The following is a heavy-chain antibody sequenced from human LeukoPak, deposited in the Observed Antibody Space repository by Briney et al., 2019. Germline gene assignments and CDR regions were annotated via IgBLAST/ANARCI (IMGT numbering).Heavy chain of an antibody. CDR2: ISDSGGST. V-gene: IGHV3-23*01. CDR3: AKGGGYNYDNWFDP. J-gene: IGHJ5*02. D-gene: IGHD5-24*01. CDR1: GFTFNNYA. Sequence: PGGSLRVSCAASGFTFNNYALSWVRQAPGKGLEWVSAISDSGGSTYYADSVKGRFTISRDNSQNTLYLQMNSLRAEDTAVYYCAKGGGYNYDNWFDPWGQGTLVTVSS.